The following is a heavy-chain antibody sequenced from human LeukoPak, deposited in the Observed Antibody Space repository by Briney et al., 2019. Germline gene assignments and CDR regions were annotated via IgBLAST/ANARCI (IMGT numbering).Heavy chain of an antibody. Sequence: ASVKVSCKASGGTFSSYAISWVRQAPGQGLEWMGRIIPILGIANYAQKFQGRVTITADKSTSTAYMELSSLRSEDTAVYYCARSTYHGSGPAYYYYYYGMDVWGQGTTVTVSS. CDR1: GGTFSSYA. D-gene: IGHD3-10*01. CDR3: ARSTYHGSGPAYYYYYYGMDV. CDR2: IIPILGIA. V-gene: IGHV1-69*04. J-gene: IGHJ6*02.